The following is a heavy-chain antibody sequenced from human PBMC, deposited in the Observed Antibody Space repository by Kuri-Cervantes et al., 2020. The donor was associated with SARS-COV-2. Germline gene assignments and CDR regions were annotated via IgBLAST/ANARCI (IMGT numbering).Heavy chain of an antibody. V-gene: IGHV1-8*03. J-gene: IGHJ6*02. CDR2: MNPNSGNT. D-gene: IGHD1-7*01. Sequence: ASVKVSCKASGGSFSSDAINWVRQATGQGLEWMGWMNPNSGNTGYEQEFQGRVTITADESTSTAYMELSSLRSEDTAVYYCARGTRVVPSWNYPRAELVPFDYYYGMDVWGQGTTVTVSS. CDR1: GGSFSSDA. CDR3: ARGTRVVPSWNYPRAELVPFDYYYGMDV.